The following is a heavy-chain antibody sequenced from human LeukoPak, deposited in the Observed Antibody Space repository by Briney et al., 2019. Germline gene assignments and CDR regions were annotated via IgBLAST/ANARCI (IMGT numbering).Heavy chain of an antibody. V-gene: IGHV3-21*01. D-gene: IGHD2-2*01. CDR1: GFTFSSFT. Sequence: GGSLRLSCAASGFTFSSFTMNWVRQAPGKGLEWVSSISSSSSYIYYADSVKGRFTASRDNAKNSLYLQMNSLRAEDTAVYYCARDGYASSSFDYWGQGTLVTVSS. CDR3: ARDGYASSSFDY. CDR2: ISSSSSYI. J-gene: IGHJ4*02.